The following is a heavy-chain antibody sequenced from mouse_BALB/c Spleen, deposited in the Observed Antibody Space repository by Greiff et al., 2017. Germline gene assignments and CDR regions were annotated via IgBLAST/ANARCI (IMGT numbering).Heavy chain of an antibody. CDR1: GFTFSSYA. J-gene: IGHJ1*01. V-gene: IGHV5-9-4*01. CDR3: ARDLGRPLYWYFDV. CDR2: ISSGGSYT. Sequence: EVQGVESGGGLVKPGGSLKLSCAASGFTFSSYAMSWVRQSPEKRLEWVAEISSGGSYTYYPDTVTGRFTISRDNAKNTLYLEMSSLRSEDTAMYYCARDLGRPLYWYFDVWGAGTTVTVSS. D-gene: IGHD4-1*01.